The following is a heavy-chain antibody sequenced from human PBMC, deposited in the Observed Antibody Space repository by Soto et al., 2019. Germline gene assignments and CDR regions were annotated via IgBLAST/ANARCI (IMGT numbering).Heavy chain of an antibody. CDR2: IYHSGST. J-gene: IGHJ5*02. Sequence: QLQLQESGSGLVKPSQNLSLTCAVSDGSISSGGYSWSWIRQPPGKGLEWIGYIYHSGSTYYNPSLKSRVTISVDRSKNQFSLKLSSVTAADTAVYYCARVSSPWGQGTLVTVSS. D-gene: IGHD6-6*01. V-gene: IGHV4-30-2*01. CDR1: DGSISSGGYS. CDR3: ARVSSP.